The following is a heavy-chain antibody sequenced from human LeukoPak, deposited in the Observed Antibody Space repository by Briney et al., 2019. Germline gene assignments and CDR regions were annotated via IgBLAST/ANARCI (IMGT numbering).Heavy chain of an antibody. CDR2: TYHSGST. CDR3: ARAYTGGITGTTPLYAFDI. V-gene: IGHV4-4*02. J-gene: IGHJ3*02. CDR1: GFTVSSNY. D-gene: IGHD1-7*01. Sequence: GSLRLSCAASGFTVSSNYMSWVRQAPGKGLEWIGYTYHSGSTYYNPSLKSRVTISVDRSKNQFSLKLSSVTAADTAVYYCARAYTGGITGTTPLYAFDIWGQGTMVTVSS.